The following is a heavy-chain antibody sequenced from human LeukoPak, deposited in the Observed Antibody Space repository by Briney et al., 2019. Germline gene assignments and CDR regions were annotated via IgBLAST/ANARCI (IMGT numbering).Heavy chain of an antibody. D-gene: IGHD6-13*01. J-gene: IGHJ4*02. Sequence: PSETLSLTCTVSGGSISSSSYYWGWIRQPPGKGLEWIGSIYYSGSTYYNPSLKSRVTISVDTSKNQFSLKLSSVTAADTAVYYCARHPKIRYSSSSEYWGQGTLVTVSS. CDR3: ARHPKIRYSSSSEY. CDR2: IYYSGST. CDR1: GGSISSSSYY. V-gene: IGHV4-39*01.